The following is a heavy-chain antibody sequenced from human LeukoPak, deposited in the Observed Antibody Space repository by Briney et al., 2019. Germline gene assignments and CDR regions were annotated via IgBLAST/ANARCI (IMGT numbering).Heavy chain of an antibody. CDR1: GGSISSYY. D-gene: IGHD3-22*01. Sequence: SKTLSITCTVSGGSISSYYWSWIRQPAGKGLEWIGRIYTSGSTNYNPSLKSRVTMSVDTSKNQFSLKLSSVTAADTAVYYCARDRYYYDSSGYYDHWYFDLRGRGTLVTVSS. J-gene: IGHJ2*01. CDR2: IYTSGST. CDR3: ARDRYYYDSSGYYDHWYFDL. V-gene: IGHV4-4*07.